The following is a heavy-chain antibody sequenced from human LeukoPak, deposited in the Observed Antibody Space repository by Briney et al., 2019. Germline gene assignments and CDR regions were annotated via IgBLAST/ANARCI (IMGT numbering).Heavy chain of an antibody. D-gene: IGHD1-14*01. CDR1: GGSISSYY. CDR3: ARESPNRTYFDY. J-gene: IGHJ4*02. Sequence: SETLSLTCTVSGGSISSYYWSWIRQPPGKGLEWIGYIYYSGSTNYNPSLKSRVTISIDTSRNQFSLKLSSVTAADTAVYYCARESPNRTYFDYWGQGTLVTVSS. CDR2: IYYSGST. V-gene: IGHV4-59*01.